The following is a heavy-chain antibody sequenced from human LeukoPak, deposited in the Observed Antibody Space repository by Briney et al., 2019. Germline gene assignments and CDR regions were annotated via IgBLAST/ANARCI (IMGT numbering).Heavy chain of an antibody. CDR3: ARESYGGYSWYFDY. J-gene: IGHJ4*02. CDR2: IWYDGSNK. D-gene: IGHD4-17*01. CDR1: GFTFSSYG. V-gene: IGHV3-33*01. Sequence: GRSLRLSCAASGFTFSSYGMHWVRQAPGKGLEWVAVIWYDGSNKYYADSVKGRFTISRDNSKNTLYLQMNSLRAEDTAVYYCARESYGGYSWYFDYWGQGTLVTASS.